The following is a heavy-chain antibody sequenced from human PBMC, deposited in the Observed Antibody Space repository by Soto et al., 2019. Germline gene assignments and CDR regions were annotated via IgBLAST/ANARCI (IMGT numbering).Heavy chain of an antibody. CDR2: INHSGST. Sequence: PSETLSLTCAVYGGSFSGYYWSWIRQPPGKGLEWIGEINHSGSTNYNPSLKSRVTISVDTSKNQFSLKLSSVTAADTAVYYCARGGYGSEDNWFDPWGQGTLVTVSS. CDR3: ARGGYGSEDNWFDP. D-gene: IGHD3-10*01. V-gene: IGHV4-34*01. CDR1: GGSFSGYY. J-gene: IGHJ5*02.